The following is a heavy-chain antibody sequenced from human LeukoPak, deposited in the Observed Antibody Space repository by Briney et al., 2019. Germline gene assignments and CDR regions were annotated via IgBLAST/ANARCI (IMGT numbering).Heavy chain of an antibody. Sequence: GASVKVSCKASGYTFASYDINWVRQATGQGLEWVGWMNPNSGNTGCAQKFQGRVTMTRNTSISTAYMELSSLRSEDTAVYYCARAGGYSYGTLFDYWGQGTLVTVSS. CDR1: GYTFASYD. D-gene: IGHD5-18*01. J-gene: IGHJ4*02. CDR2: MNPNSGNT. CDR3: ARAGGYSYGTLFDY. V-gene: IGHV1-8*01.